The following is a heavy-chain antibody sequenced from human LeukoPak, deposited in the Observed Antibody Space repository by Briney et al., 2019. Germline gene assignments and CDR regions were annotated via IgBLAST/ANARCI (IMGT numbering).Heavy chain of an antibody. CDR1: GGTLSTYE. D-gene: IGHD5-24*01. J-gene: IGHJ4*01. CDR3: ATRLPFTGYKN. Sequence: PGGSLRLSCTIFGGTLSTYEVNWVRQAPGKRPEWISYMSRTADRIDHADSVKGRFTMSRDNAKNSVYLQMNSLRVDDTAIYYCATRLPFTGYKNWGQGTLVTVSS. CDR2: MSRTADRI. V-gene: IGHV3-48*03.